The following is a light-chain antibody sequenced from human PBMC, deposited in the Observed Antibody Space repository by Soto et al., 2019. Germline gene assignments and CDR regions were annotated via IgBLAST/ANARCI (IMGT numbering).Light chain of an antibody. CDR2: GAS. Sequence: EILMTQSPATLSVSPGERATLSCRASQSVSSNLAWYQQKPGQAPRLLIYGASTRATGIPARFSGSGSGTVFTLTISSLQSEDFAVYYCQQYNNWPRTFGQGTKVEIK. J-gene: IGKJ1*01. V-gene: IGKV3-15*01. CDR1: QSVSSN. CDR3: QQYNNWPRT.